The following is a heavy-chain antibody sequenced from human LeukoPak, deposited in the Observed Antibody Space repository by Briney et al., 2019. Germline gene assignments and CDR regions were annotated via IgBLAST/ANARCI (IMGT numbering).Heavy chain of an antibody. J-gene: IGHJ4*02. CDR1: GGSIGTEEY. CDR2: IYYSGIT. D-gene: IGHD1-7*01. CDR3: ARWPVIGTARYFDY. Sequence: SETLSLTCTVSGGSIGTEEYWSWVRQPPGKRLEWIGEIYYSGITNYNPSLKSRVTISIDKPKNQFSLNLNSVTAADTAVYYCARWPVIGTARYFDYWGQGNLVTVSA. V-gene: IGHV4-4*02.